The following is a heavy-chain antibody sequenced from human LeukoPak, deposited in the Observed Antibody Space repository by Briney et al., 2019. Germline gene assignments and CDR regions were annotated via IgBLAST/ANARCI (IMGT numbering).Heavy chain of an antibody. J-gene: IGHJ4*02. CDR1: GGTFSSYA. Sequence: ASVKVSCKASGGTFSSYAISWVRQAPGQGLEWMGGIIPIFGTANYAQKFQGRVTITADESTSTAYMELGSLRSEDTAVYYCATSWQWLVKSFDYWGQGALVTVSS. V-gene: IGHV1-69*01. CDR3: ATSWQWLVKSFDY. D-gene: IGHD6-19*01. CDR2: IIPIFGTA.